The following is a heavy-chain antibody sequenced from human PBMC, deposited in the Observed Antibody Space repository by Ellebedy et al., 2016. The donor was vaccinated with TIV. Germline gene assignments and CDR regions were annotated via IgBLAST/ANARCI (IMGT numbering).Heavy chain of an antibody. J-gene: IGHJ4*02. CDR1: GLTLTTFG. D-gene: IGHD3-9*01. CDR2: INPGGGIT. CDR3: AKDHLLTGAHTDDH. Sequence: GGSLRLSXAASGLTLTTFGMTWVRQAPGKGLEWVSSINPGGGITYYAHSVKGRFTISRDNSMNTLYLQMDSLRAEDTAIYYCAKDHLLTGAHTDDHWGQGTLVTVSS. V-gene: IGHV3-23*01.